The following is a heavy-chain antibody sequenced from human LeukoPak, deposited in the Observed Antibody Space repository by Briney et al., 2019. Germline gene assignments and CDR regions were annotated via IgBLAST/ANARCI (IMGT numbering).Heavy chain of an antibody. V-gene: IGHV1-2*02. CDR3: ARLFDLARQQQVIVDY. CDR1: GYTFTSYY. CDR2: INPNSGCT. D-gene: IGHD6-13*01. J-gene: IGHJ4*02. Sequence: ASVKVSCKASGYTFTSYYMHWVRHAPGQGLEWMGWINPNSGCTNYAQKFQGRFTMTRDTSISTAYMELSRRRSDDTAVYYCARLFDLARQQQVIVDYWGQGTLVTVSS.